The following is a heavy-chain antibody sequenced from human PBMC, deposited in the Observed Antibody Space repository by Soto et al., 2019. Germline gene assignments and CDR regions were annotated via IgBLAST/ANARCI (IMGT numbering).Heavy chain of an antibody. Sequence: PGGSLRLSCAASGFTFSSYAMRWVRQAPGKGLEWVSTISGGGVSTYYADSVKGRFTISRDNSKNTLYLQMSSLRAEDTAVYYCAKGALSSGWSYDAFDIWGQGTMVTVSS. CDR3: AKGALSSGWSYDAFDI. D-gene: IGHD6-19*01. CDR2: ISGGGVST. CDR1: GFTFSSYA. V-gene: IGHV3-23*01. J-gene: IGHJ3*02.